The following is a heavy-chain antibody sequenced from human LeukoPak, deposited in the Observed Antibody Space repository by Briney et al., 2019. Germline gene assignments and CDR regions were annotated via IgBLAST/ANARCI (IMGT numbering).Heavy chain of an antibody. D-gene: IGHD3-22*01. Sequence: GGSLRLSCAASGFTFSGSAMHWVRQASGKGLEWVGRIRSKANTYATAYAASVKGRFTISRDDSENTAYLQMNSLKTEDTAVCYCTRPTYDSSGYGAFDIWGQGTMVTVSS. CDR2: IRSKANTYAT. V-gene: IGHV3-73*01. CDR3: TRPTYDSSGYGAFDI. CDR1: GFTFSGSA. J-gene: IGHJ3*02.